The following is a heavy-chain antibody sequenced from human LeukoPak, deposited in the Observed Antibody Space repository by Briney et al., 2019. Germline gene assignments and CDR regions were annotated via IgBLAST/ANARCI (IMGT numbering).Heavy chain of an antibody. Sequence: HPGRSLRLSCAASGFTFDDYAMPWVRQAPGKGLEWVSGISWNSGSIGYADSVKGRFTISRDNAKNSLYLQMNSLRAEDTALYYCAKDKGAWWYFDYWGQGTLVTVSS. J-gene: IGHJ4*02. V-gene: IGHV3-9*01. CDR3: AKDKGAWWYFDY. CDR1: GFTFDDYA. D-gene: IGHD2-8*02. CDR2: ISWNSGSI.